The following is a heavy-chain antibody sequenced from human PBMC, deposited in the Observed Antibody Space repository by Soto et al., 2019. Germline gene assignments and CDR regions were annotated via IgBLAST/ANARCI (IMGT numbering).Heavy chain of an antibody. CDR3: AKDVGKQQLSYYGMDV. Sequence: PGGSLRLSCAASGFTFSSYGMHWVRQAPGKGLEWVAVISYDGSNKYYADSVKGRFTISRDNSKNTLYLQMNSLRAEDTAVYYCAKDVGKQQLSYYGMDVWAQGTTVTGSS. J-gene: IGHJ6*02. V-gene: IGHV3-30*18. CDR1: GFTFSSYG. CDR2: ISYDGSNK. D-gene: IGHD6-13*01.